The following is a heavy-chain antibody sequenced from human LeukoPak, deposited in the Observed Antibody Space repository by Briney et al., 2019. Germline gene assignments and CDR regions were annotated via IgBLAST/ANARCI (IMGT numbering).Heavy chain of an antibody. CDR2: ISGSGGST. CDR1: GFTFSSYA. V-gene: IGHV3-23*01. J-gene: IGHJ4*02. D-gene: IGHD3-10*01. CDR3: AKDPRIRGVLTPYDY. Sequence: GGSLRLSCAASGFTFSSYAMSWVRQAPGKGLEWVSAISGSGGSTYYADSVKSRFTISRDNSKNTLYLQMNSLRAEDTAVYYCAKDPRIRGVLTPYDYWGQGTLVTVSS.